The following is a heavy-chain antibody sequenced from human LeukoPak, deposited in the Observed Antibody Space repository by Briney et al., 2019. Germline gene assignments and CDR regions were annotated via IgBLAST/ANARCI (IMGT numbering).Heavy chain of an antibody. CDR1: DLPVRFAGYA. D-gene: IGHD6-19*01. Sequence: PGGSLRLSCAASDLPVRFAGYAMSRVRQAPGKGLEWVATISGSGDTTYQADSLKGRFTISRDNSKNTLYLQMNSVRAEDTAVYYCAAGGQWLVRWIEYWGQGTLVSASS. CDR2: ISGSGDTT. V-gene: IGHV3-23*01. J-gene: IGHJ4*02. CDR3: AAGGQWLVRWIEY.